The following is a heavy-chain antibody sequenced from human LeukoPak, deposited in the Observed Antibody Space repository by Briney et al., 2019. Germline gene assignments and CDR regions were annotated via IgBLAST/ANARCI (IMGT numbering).Heavy chain of an antibody. J-gene: IGHJ4*02. D-gene: IGHD2-2*01. Sequence: ASVKVSCKASGYTFTSNGISWVRQAPGQGLEWMGWISAYNGNTNYAQKLQGRVTMTTDTSTSTAYMELRSLRSDDTAVYYCARVGGGYCSSASCFSDYWGQGTLVTVSS. CDR1: GYTFTSNG. CDR3: ARVGGGYCSSASCFSDY. V-gene: IGHV1-18*01. CDR2: ISAYNGNT.